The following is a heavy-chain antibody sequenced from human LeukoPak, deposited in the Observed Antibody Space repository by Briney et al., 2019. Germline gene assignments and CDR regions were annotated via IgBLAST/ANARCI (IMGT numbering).Heavy chain of an antibody. V-gene: IGHV3-23*01. D-gene: IGHD3-22*01. CDR1: GFTFSSYA. CDR2: ISGSGGST. Sequence: GGSLRLSCAASGFTFSSYAMSWVRQAPGKGLEWVSAISGSGGSTYYADSVKGRFPISRDNSKNTLYLQMNSLRAEDTAVYYCAKGDSSVPNYYYMDVWGKGTTVTVSS. J-gene: IGHJ6*03. CDR3: AKGDSSVPNYYYMDV.